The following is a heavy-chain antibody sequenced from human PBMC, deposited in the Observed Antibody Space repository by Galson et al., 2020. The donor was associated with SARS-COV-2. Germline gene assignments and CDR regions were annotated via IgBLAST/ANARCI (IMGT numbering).Heavy chain of an antibody. CDR2: ISYDGSTK. V-gene: IGHV3-30*18. D-gene: IGHD2-21*02. CDR1: GFTFSSYG. CDR3: AKAGGGLYCGGDCYLAYMDV. Sequence: TGGSLRLSCAASGFTFSSYGMHWVSQAPGKGLEWVAVISYDGSTKYYANSVKGRFTISRDNSKNTLYLQMNSLRAEDTAVYYGAKAGGGLYCGGDCYLAYMDVWGQGTTVTVSS. J-gene: IGHJ6*03.